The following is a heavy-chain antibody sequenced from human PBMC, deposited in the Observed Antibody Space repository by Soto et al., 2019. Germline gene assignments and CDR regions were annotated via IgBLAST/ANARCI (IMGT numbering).Heavy chain of an antibody. D-gene: IGHD3-9*01. CDR3: AGQWLTGYGAFDT. CDR1: GGSVNTNKW. J-gene: IGHJ5*02. CDR2: IHSSGST. V-gene: IGHV4-4*02. Sequence: QVQLQESGPGLVKPSGTLSLTCAVSGGSVNTNKWWSWVRQPPGKGLEWIGEIHSSGSTNYNPSLKSRVTIVVDKSKTQLSVKLTSVTAAYTAVYFCAGQWLTGYGAFDTWGQGTLVTVSS.